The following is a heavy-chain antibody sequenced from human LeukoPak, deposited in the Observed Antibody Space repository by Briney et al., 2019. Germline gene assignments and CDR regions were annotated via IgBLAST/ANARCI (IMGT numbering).Heavy chain of an antibody. CDR1: GGSISSYY. V-gene: IGHV4-59*01. CDR3: VRISSSNWYNERGAFDV. D-gene: IGHD6-13*01. Sequence: SETLSLTCTVSGGSISSYYWSWVRQPPGKGREWIGFVYYTGSTNHSPSLKSRVTISVDTSKNQFSLKLRSVTAADTAVYYCVRISSSNWYNERGAFDVWGQGTMVTVSS. J-gene: IGHJ3*01. CDR2: VYYTGST.